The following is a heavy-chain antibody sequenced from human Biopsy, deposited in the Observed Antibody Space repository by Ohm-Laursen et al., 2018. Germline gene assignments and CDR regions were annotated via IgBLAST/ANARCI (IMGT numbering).Heavy chain of an antibody. CDR1: GVSVTSRGYY. CDR2: ISYSGTT. Sequence: TLSLTCTVSGVSVTSRGYYWTWIRQPPGTGAEWIGHISYSGTTNYKSSLRSRVTISVDPSKNQFSLRLTSVTAADTAVYYCARTPRDSFWSGSYKRGLWFDPWGQGTLVIVSS. CDR3: ARTPRDSFWSGSYKRGLWFDP. V-gene: IGHV4-61*08. J-gene: IGHJ5*02. D-gene: IGHD3-3*01.